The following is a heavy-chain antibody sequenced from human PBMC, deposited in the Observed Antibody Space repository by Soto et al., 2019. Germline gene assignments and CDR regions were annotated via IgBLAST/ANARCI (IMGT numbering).Heavy chain of an antibody. Sequence: PSETLSLPCAVSGASISSSGYSWSWIRQPPGKGLEWIGDIYHSGNTNYSPSLKSRVTMSVDRSKNQFSLSLTSLTAADTAVYYCARGLYVLRFLGRISHFDTWGRGTLVTVSS. CDR2: IYHSGNT. CDR1: GASISSSGYS. D-gene: IGHD3-3*01. CDR3: ARGLYVLRFLGRISHFDT. J-gene: IGHJ4*02. V-gene: IGHV4-30-2*01.